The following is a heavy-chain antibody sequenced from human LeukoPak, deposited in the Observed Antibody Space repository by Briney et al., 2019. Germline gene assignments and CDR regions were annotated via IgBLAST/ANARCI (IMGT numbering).Heavy chain of an antibody. V-gene: IGHV3-21*01. J-gene: IGHJ4*02. CDR1: GFTFSTYS. Sequence: PGGSLRLSCAVSGFTFSTYSMKWVRQAPGKGLEWVSFISSTSDYIYYADSVKGRFTISRDNAKNSLYLQMNTLRAEDTAVYYCARDYYGDYVFDYWGQGTLVTVSS. CDR3: ARDYYGDYVFDY. D-gene: IGHD4-17*01. CDR2: ISSTSDYI.